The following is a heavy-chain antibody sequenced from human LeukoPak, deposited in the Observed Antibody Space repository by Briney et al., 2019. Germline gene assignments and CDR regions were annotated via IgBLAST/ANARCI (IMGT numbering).Heavy chain of an antibody. CDR2: ISGSGGST. Sequence: PGGSLRLSCAASGFTFSSYAMSWVRQAPGKGLEWVSAISGSGGSTYYADSVKGRFTISRDNSKNTLYLQMNSLRAEDTAVYYCAKAGVILGRERIDYWGQGTLVTVSS. CDR3: AKAGVILGRERIDY. V-gene: IGHV3-23*01. J-gene: IGHJ4*02. D-gene: IGHD1-26*01. CDR1: GFTFSSYA.